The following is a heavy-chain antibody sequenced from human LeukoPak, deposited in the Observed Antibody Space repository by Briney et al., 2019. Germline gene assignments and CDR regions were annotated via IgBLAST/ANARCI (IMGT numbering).Heavy chain of an antibody. CDR2: ISAYNGNT. CDR1: GYTFTSYG. Sequence: ASVKVSCKASGYTFTSYGISWVRQAPGQGLEWMGWISAYNGNTNYAQKFQGRVTVTTDTSTSTAYMELRSLRSDDTAVYYCARDRDTAMVPYFDYWGQGTLVTVSS. V-gene: IGHV1-18*01. D-gene: IGHD5-18*01. J-gene: IGHJ4*02. CDR3: ARDRDTAMVPYFDY.